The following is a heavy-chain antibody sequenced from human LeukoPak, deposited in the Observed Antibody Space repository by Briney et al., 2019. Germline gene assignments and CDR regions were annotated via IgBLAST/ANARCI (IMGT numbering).Heavy chain of an antibody. D-gene: IGHD6-13*01. CDR2: INHSGST. CDR3: ARGGVAAAALYNWFDP. V-gene: IGHV4-34*01. J-gene: IGHJ5*02. Sequence: SKTLSLTCAVYGGSFSGYYWSWIRQPPGKGLEWIGEINHSGSTNYNPSLKSRVTISVDTSKNQFSLKLSSVTAADTAVYYCARGGVAAAALYNWFDPWGQGTLVTVSS. CDR1: GGSFSGYY.